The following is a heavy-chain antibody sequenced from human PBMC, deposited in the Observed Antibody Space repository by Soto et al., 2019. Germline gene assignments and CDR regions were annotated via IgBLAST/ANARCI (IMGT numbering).Heavy chain of an antibody. CDR2: TYYRSKWYN. D-gene: IGHD3-16*01. V-gene: IGHV6-1*01. CDR1: GDSVSRNSSA. J-gene: IGHJ6*02. CDR3: ARDKAAEAQRGRYYYYYGMDV. Sequence: SQTLSLTCAISGDSVSRNSSAWNWIRQSPSRGLEWLGRTYYRSKWYNDYAVSVKSRITINPDTSKNQFSLQLNSVTPEDMAVYYCARDKAAEAQRGRYYYYYGMDVWGQGTTVTVSS.